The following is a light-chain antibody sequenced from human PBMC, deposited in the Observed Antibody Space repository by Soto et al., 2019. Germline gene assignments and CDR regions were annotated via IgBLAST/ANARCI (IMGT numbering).Light chain of an antibody. J-gene: IGKJ5*01. Sequence: EIVLTQSPATLSLSPGERATLSCRASQSVTTYLNWYQQKPGQAPMLLIYDASNRATGIPARFSGSGSGTDFTLTSSSLDPEDFAVYYCQQRSSWITFGQGTRLEIK. CDR2: DAS. CDR3: QQRSSWIT. V-gene: IGKV3-11*01. CDR1: QSVTTY.